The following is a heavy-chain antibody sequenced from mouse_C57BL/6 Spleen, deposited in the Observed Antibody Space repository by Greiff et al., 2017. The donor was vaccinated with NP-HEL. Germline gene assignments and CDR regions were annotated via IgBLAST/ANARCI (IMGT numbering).Heavy chain of an antibody. Sequence: QVQLKQPGAELVKPGASVKLSCKASGYTFTSYWMQWVKQRPGQGLEWIGEIDPSDSYTNYNQKFKGKATLTVDTSSSTAYMQLSSLTSEDSAVYYCARKIMTVVASFDYWGQGTTLTVSS. D-gene: IGHD1-1*01. J-gene: IGHJ2*01. CDR3: ARKIMTVVASFDY. CDR1: GYTFTSYW. V-gene: IGHV1-50*01. CDR2: IDPSDSYT.